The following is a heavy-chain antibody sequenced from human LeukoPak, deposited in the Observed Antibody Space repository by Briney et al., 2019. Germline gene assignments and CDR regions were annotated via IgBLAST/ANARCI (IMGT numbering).Heavy chain of an antibody. Sequence: GGSLRLSCAASGFLFSRYWMSWVRQAPGKGLEWVANIKEDGSEKYYVESMKGRFTISRDNVKNSLYLQINSLRAEDTDVYYCARDSFETDIDYWGQGTLVTVSS. CDR1: GFLFSRYW. J-gene: IGHJ4*02. V-gene: IGHV3-7*01. D-gene: IGHD1-14*01. CDR2: IKEDGSEK. CDR3: ARDSFETDIDY.